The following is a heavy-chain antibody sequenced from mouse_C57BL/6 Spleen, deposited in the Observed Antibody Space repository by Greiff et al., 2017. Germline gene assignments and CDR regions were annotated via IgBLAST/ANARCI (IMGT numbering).Heavy chain of an antibody. J-gene: IGHJ2*01. CDR3: ARAPARVGRGGFDY. D-gene: IGHD3-1*01. CDR1: GYTFTSYW. V-gene: IGHV1-50*01. CDR2: IDPSDSYT. Sequence: QVQLQQPGAELVKPGASVKLSCKASGYTFTSYWMQWVKQRPGQSLEWIGEIDPSDSYTNYNQKFKGKATLTVDTSSSTAYMQLSSLTSEDSAVYYCARAPARVGRGGFDYWGQGTTLTVSS.